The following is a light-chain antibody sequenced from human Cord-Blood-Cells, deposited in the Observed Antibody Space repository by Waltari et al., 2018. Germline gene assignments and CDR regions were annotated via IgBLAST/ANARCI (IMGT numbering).Light chain of an antibody. CDR1: SSDVGGYNS. V-gene: IGLV2-11*01. Sequence: QSALTQPRSVSGSPAQSGTLSCTGTSSDVGGYNSFSWYQQHPGKAPKLMIYDVSKRPSGVPDRFSGSKSGNTASLTISGLQAEDEADYYCCSYAGSYSYVFGTGTKVTVL. J-gene: IGLJ1*01. CDR3: CSYAGSYSYV. CDR2: DVS.